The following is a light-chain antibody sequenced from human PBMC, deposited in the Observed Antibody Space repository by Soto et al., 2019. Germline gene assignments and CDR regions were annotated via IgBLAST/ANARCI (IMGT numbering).Light chain of an antibody. CDR1: DIGSTS. CDR2: YDS. CDR3: QVRGRNSALPV. V-gene: IGLV3-21*04. J-gene: IGLJ3*02. Sequence: SYELTQPPSLSVAPGKTARITCGGPDIGSTSVHWYQQRPGQAPVLVIYYDSDRPSGIPERFSGSNSGNTATLTISRVEVGDEADYYCQVRGRNSALPVFGGGTKLTVL.